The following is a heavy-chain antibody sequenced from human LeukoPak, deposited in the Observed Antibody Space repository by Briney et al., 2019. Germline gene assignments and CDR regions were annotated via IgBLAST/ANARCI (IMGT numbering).Heavy chain of an antibody. Sequence: GGSLRPSCAASGFTFSSYAMSWVRQAPGKGLEWVSAISGSGGSTYYADSVKGRFTISRDNSKNTLYLQMNSLRAEDTAVYYCAKDGYYVPIVYWGQGTLVTVSS. CDR3: AKDGYYVPIVY. V-gene: IGHV3-23*01. CDR2: ISGSGGST. CDR1: GFTFSSYA. D-gene: IGHD3-22*01. J-gene: IGHJ4*02.